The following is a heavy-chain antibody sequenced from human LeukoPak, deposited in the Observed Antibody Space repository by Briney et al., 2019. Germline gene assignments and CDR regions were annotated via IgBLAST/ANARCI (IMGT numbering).Heavy chain of an antibody. J-gene: IGHJ4*02. V-gene: IGHV3-21*06. Sequence: GGSLRLSCAASGFTFSSYAMSWVRQAPGKGLEWVSTFSGSGGNTYYADSVKGRFTISRDNAKNSVYLQMNSLRAEDTAVYFCARDLFFGSGSYSTPFDYWGQGTLVTVSS. CDR3: ARDLFFGSGSYSTPFDY. CDR1: GFTFSSYA. D-gene: IGHD3-10*01. CDR2: FSGSGGNT.